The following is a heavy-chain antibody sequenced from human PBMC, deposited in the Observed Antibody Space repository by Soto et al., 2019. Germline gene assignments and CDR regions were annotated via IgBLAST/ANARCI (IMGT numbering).Heavy chain of an antibody. V-gene: IGHV4-34*01. D-gene: IGHD2-15*01. CDR3: ARGRSRGYCSGSSCYPSMDV. CDR1: GGSFSGYH. Sequence: QVQLQQWGAGLLKPSETLSLTCAVYGGSFSGYHWSWLRQPPGKGLGWMGEINHSGSTNYNPSLKSRVTISVDTSKNQFSLKLSSVTAADTAVYYCARGRSRGYCSGSSCYPSMDVWGKGTTVTVSS. CDR2: INHSGST. J-gene: IGHJ6*03.